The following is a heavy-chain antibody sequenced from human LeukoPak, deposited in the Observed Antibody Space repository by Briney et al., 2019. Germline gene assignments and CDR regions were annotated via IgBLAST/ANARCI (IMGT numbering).Heavy chain of an antibody. CDR2: IRYNGNNQ. J-gene: IGHJ6*03. CDR1: GFTFSDHY. Sequence: GGSLRLSCAASGFTFSDHYMDWVRQAPGKGLEWVAFIRYNGNNQYYADSVKGRFTISRDNSKNTLYLQMNSLKGDDTAVYYCAKDSAFYYIDVWGKGTTVIISS. V-gene: IGHV3-30*02. D-gene: IGHD3-10*01. CDR3: AKDSAFYYIDV.